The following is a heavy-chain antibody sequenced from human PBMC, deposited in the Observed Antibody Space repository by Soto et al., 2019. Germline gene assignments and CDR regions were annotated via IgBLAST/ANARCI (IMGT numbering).Heavy chain of an antibody. CDR3: ARVPDSSAYYYYFDY. D-gene: IGHD3-22*01. J-gene: IGHJ4*02. CDR1: GFTFSSYT. V-gene: IGHV3-21*04. CDR2: ISSGSSLL. Sequence: GGSLRLSCAASGFTFSSYTLHWVREARLKGLEWVSSISSGSSLLYYADSVRGRFTISRDNAKNSLYLQMNSLRADDTAVYYCARVPDSSAYYYYFDYWGQGTLLTAYS.